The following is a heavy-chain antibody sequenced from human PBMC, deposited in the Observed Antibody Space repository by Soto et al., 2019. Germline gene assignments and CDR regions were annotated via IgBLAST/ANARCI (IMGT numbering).Heavy chain of an antibody. J-gene: IGHJ4*02. CDR3: ASRDPGTSVDY. V-gene: IGHV4-4*02. D-gene: IGHD1-7*01. CDR1: GGSFTSNNW. CDR2: IYRTGST. Sequence: NPSETLSLTCAVSGGSFTSNNWWTWVRQPPGQGLEWIGEIYRTGSTNYNPSLKSRVTISLDKSDNQFSLKVTSLTAADTAVYYCASRDPGTSVDYWGQGTLVTVSS.